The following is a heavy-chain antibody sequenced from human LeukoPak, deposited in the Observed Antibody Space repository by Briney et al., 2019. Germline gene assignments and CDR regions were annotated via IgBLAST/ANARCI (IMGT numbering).Heavy chain of an antibody. J-gene: IGHJ4*02. CDR2: IKQDGSEK. V-gene: IGHV3-7*01. CDR3: ARDLGSYSSGWYMGFDY. Sequence: GGSLRLSCAASGFTSSSYSMNWVRQAPGKGLEWVANIKQDGSEKCYVDSVKGRFTISRDNAKNSLYLQMNSLRAEDTAIYYCARDLGSYSSGWYMGFDYWGQGTLVTVSS. CDR1: GFTSSSYS. D-gene: IGHD6-19*01.